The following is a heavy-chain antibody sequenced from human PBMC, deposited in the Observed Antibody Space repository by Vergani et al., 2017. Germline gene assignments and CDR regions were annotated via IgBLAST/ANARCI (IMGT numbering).Heavy chain of an antibody. J-gene: IGHJ6*03. Sequence: QLQLQESGPGLVKPSETLSLTCTVSGGSISSSSYYWSWIRQPPGKGLEWIGYIYYSGSTNYNPSLKSRVTISVDTSKNQFSLKLSSVTAADTAVYYSARELTMVRGKYYYYMDVWGKGTTVTVSS. CDR3: ARELTMVRGKYYYYMDV. CDR2: IYYSGST. D-gene: IGHD3-10*01. V-gene: IGHV4-61*01. CDR1: GGSISSSSYY.